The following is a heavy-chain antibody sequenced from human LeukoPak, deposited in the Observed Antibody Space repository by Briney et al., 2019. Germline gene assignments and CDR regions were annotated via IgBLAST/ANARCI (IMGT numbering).Heavy chain of an antibody. CDR3: AKDVVRGGPPVGTTDYYYYGMDV. D-gene: IGHD3-10*01. CDR1: GFTFSSYG. Sequence: RPGRSLRLSCAASGFTFSSYGMHWVREAPGKGLEWVAVISYDGSNKYYADSVKGRFTISRDNSKNTLYLQMNSLRAEDTAVYYCAKDVVRGGPPVGTTDYYYYGMDVWGKGTTVTVSS. J-gene: IGHJ6*04. CDR2: ISYDGSNK. V-gene: IGHV3-30*18.